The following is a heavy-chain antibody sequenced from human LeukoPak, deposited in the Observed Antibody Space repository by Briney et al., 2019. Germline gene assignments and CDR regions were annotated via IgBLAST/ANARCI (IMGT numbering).Heavy chain of an antibody. CDR2: INTNSGNA. V-gene: IGHV7-4-1*02. Sequence: GASVKLSCKASGYIFTTYTMNWVRQAPGQGLEWMGWINTNSGNAAYAQGFAGRFVFSLDTSINTAYLQISSLKAEDTAVYYCVRKHRNGWFDTWGQGTLVTVSS. D-gene: IGHD1-1*01. J-gene: IGHJ5*02. CDR3: VRKHRNGWFDT. CDR1: GYIFTTYT.